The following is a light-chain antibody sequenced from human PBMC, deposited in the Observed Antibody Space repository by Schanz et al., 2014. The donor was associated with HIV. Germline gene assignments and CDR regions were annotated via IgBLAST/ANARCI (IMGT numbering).Light chain of an antibody. Sequence: DIQMTQSPSSVSASVGDRVTITCRASQGISSWLAWYQQKSGRAPKLLIYGASTLQSGVPSRFSGSGSGTEFTLTISSLQPDDIATYYCQHYNNYPWTFGQGTKVEIK. CDR1: QGISSW. CDR3: QHYNNYPWT. V-gene: IGKV1-12*01. CDR2: GAS. J-gene: IGKJ1*01.